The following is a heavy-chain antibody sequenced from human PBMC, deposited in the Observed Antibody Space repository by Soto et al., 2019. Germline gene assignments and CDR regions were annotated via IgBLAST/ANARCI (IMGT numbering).Heavy chain of an antibody. CDR3: ALAPTEKQWAEYFQP. D-gene: IGHD6-19*01. Sequence: EVQLVESGGGLVQPGGSLRLSCSASGLTVSTNYMTWVRQAPGKGLEWVSTIYSGGSTYYADSVKGRFTISRDNSENTLSLQMNSLRDEDTAVYYCALAPTEKQWAEYFQPLGQGNLVTVSS. V-gene: IGHV3-66*01. J-gene: IGHJ1*01. CDR1: GLTVSTNY. CDR2: IYSGGST.